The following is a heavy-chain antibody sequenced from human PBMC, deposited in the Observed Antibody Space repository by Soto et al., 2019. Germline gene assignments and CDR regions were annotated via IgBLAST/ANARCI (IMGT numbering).Heavy chain of an antibody. J-gene: IGHJ6*02. CDR3: VRDWGGGSGNYHQSLCMDV. CDR1: GGFINSGGYS. CDR2: IYPSGIT. Sequence: QLQLQEYGSGLVKPSQTLSLTCSVSGGFINSGGYSWSWIRQPPGKGLEWIGYIYPSGITSHNPYLKSRVSISIDRSKKQWSLKLTSVTAADTAIYYCVRDWGGGSGNYHQSLCMDVWGRGTTVTVSS. D-gene: IGHD3-10*01. V-gene: IGHV4-30-2*01.